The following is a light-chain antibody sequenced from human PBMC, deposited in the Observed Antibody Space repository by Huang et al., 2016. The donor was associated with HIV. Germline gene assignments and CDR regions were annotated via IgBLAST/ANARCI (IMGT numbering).Light chain of an antibody. Sequence: DIQMTQSPSAMSASVGDRVTITCRAGQGISNNLAWFQQKAGKVPRSLIYYAASLQSGVPSRFSGSGSGTEFTLTISSLQPEYFATYYCLQYNGYPWTFGQGTKVEIK. CDR1: QGISNN. V-gene: IGKV1-17*03. CDR2: YAA. J-gene: IGKJ1*01. CDR3: LQYNGYPWT.